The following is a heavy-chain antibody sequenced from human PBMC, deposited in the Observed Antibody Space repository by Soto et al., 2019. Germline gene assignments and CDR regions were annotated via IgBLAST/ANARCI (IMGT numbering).Heavy chain of an antibody. Sequence: QVQLVQSGAEVKKPGSSVKVSCKASGGTFSCSAFSWVRQAPGQGLEWMGGIMPIFRTPDYAQKFQGRVTITADESTSTAYMELSSLRSEDTGVYYCARDKDRQQLGGNYYYIMDVWGQGTTVTVSS. CDR1: GGTFSCSA. D-gene: IGHD3-3*02. CDR3: ARDKDRQQLGGNYYYIMDV. V-gene: IGHV1-69*12. CDR2: IMPIFRTP. J-gene: IGHJ6*02.